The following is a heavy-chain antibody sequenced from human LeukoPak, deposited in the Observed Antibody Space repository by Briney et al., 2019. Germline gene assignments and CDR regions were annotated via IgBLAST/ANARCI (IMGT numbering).Heavy chain of an antibody. J-gene: IGHJ4*02. Sequence: SGGSLRLSCTVSGFIFSNYVMHWVRQAPGKGLEWVAVTRSDGSRKYYADPVKGRFTISRDNSKNTVYLLMDSLIFEDTAVYYCARGYYSTTDFSPWGLDYWGQGTLVTVSS. CDR1: GFIFSNYV. V-gene: IGHV3-33*01. D-gene: IGHD2/OR15-2a*01. CDR2: TRSDGSRK. CDR3: ARGYYSTTDFSPWGLDY.